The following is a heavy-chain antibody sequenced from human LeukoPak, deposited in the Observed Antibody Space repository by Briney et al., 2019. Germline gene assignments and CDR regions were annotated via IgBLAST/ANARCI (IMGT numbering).Heavy chain of an antibody. CDR3: LTYCSSTTSCLAN. CDR2: IYYSGST. CDR1: GGSVSSGSYY. J-gene: IGHJ4*02. D-gene: IGHD2-2*01. Sequence: PSETLSLTCTVSGGSVSSGSYYWSWIRQPPGKGLEWIGYIYYSGSTSYNPSLKSRVTISVDTSKNQFSLNLSSVTAADTAVYYCLTYCSSTTSCLANWGQGTLVTVSS. V-gene: IGHV4-61*01.